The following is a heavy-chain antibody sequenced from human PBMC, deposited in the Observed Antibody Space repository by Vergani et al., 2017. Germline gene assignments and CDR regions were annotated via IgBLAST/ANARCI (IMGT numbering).Heavy chain of an antibody. CDR2: IIPILGIA. D-gene: IGHD6-13*01. J-gene: IGHJ3*02. V-gene: IGHV1-69*02. CDR1: GGTFSSYT. Sequence: QVQLVQSGAEVKKPGSSVKVSCKASGGTFSSYTISWVRQAPGQGLEWMGRIIPILGIANYAQKFQGRVTLTADKSTSTAYMELSSLRSEDTAVYYCATTEYSSSWYDSAFDIWGQGTMVTVSS. CDR3: ATTEYSSSWYDSAFDI.